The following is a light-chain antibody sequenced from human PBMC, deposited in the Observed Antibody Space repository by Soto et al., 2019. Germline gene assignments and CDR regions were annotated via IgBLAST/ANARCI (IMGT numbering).Light chain of an antibody. Sequence: DIQMTQSPSTLSASVGDRVTITCRASQTISSWLAWYQQKPGKAPNLLIYDASTLERGVPSRFSGTGSGTEFTLTIDRLQPDDFATYYCQQYHRSSITFGQGTRLEIK. CDR1: QTISSW. CDR2: DAS. J-gene: IGKJ5*01. CDR3: QQYHRSSIT. V-gene: IGKV1-5*01.